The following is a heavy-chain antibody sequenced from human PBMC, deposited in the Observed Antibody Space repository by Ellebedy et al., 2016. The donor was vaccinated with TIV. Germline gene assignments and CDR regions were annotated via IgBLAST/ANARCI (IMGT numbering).Heavy chain of an antibody. CDR3: ASQAEYSSSSGLY. CDR2: IIPILGIA. V-gene: IGHV1-69*02. Sequence: AASVKVSCKASGYSFSNYYMHWVRQAPGQGLEWMGRIIPILGIANYAQKFQGRVTITADKSTSTAYMELSSLRSEDTAVYYCASQAEYSSSSGLYWGQGTLVTVSS. CDR1: GYSFSNYY. D-gene: IGHD6-6*01. J-gene: IGHJ4*02.